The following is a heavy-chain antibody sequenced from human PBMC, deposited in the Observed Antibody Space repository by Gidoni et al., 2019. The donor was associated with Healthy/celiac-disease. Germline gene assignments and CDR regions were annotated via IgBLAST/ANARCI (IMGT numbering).Heavy chain of an antibody. D-gene: IGHD5-18*01. CDR3: ARGGAYTAMSFSYYSGMDV. Sequence: QVQLQESGPGLLKPSQTLSLTCTVSGGSIRRGRYYWSWIRQPAGKGLEWIGRIYTSGSTNYNPSLKRRGTISVDTSKNQFSLKLSSVTAADTAVYYCARGGAYTAMSFSYYSGMDVWGQGTTVTVSS. CDR1: GGSIRRGRYY. J-gene: IGHJ6*02. V-gene: IGHV4-61*02. CDR2: IYTSGST.